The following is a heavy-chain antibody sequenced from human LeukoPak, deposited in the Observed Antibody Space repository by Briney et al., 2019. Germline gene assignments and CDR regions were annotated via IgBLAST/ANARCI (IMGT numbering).Heavy chain of an antibody. Sequence: GGSLRLSCAASEFTFSNYGMHWVRQVPGKGLEWVAVISYDGTNKYYADSVKGRFTISRDNSNNTLYLQMSSLRAEDTAVFYCAKRGVDFVVVVAATSFDSWGQGTLVTVSS. J-gene: IGHJ4*02. D-gene: IGHD2-15*01. V-gene: IGHV3-30*18. CDR3: AKRGVDFVVVVAATSFDS. CDR2: ISYDGTNK. CDR1: EFTFSNYG.